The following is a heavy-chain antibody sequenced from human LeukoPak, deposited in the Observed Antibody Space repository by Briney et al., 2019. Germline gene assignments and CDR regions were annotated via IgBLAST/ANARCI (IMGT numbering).Heavy chain of an antibody. CDR2: IYHSGST. J-gene: IGHJ2*01. D-gene: IGHD6-13*01. CDR3: ARGGGGSSCDL. Sequence: SETLSLTCAVSGGSISSNTWWSWVRQPPGKRLEWIGEIYHSGSTNYNPSLKSRVTISIDKSKNQFSLKLSSVTAADTAVYSCARGGGGSSCDLWGRGTLVTVSS. CDR1: GGSISSNTW. V-gene: IGHV4-4*02.